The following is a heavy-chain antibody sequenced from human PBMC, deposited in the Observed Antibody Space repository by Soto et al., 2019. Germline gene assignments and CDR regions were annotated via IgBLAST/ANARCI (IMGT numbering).Heavy chain of an antibody. J-gene: IGHJ6*02. CDR3: ARQASITGTDLGYYYYYGMDV. Sequence: SETLSLTCAVSGGSISSGGYSWSWIRQPPGKGLEWIGYIYHSGSTYYNPSLKSRVTISVDRSKNQFSLKLSSVTAADTAVYYCARQASITGTDLGYYYYYGMDVWGQGTTVTVSS. CDR1: GGSISSGGYS. V-gene: IGHV4-30-2*01. CDR2: IYHSGST. D-gene: IGHD1-7*01.